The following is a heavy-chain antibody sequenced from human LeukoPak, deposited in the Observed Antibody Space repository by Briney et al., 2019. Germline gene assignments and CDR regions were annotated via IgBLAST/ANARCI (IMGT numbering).Heavy chain of an antibody. CDR1: GLTFSSYW. J-gene: IGHJ6*02. CDR3: ARAPGYGMDV. CDR2: MNSDGSST. V-gene: IGHV3-74*01. Sequence: GGSLRLSCAASGLTFSSYWMHWVRQAPGKGLVWVSRMNSDGSSTSYADSVKGRFTISRGNAKNTLYLQMNSLRAEDTAVYYCARAPGYGMDVWGQGTTVTVSS.